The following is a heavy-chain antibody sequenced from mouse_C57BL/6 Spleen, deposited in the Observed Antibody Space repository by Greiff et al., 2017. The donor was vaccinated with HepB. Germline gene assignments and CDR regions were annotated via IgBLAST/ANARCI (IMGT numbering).Heavy chain of an antibody. J-gene: IGHJ4*01. V-gene: IGHV1-7*01. CDR3: ARGDTTVVASMDY. Sequence: QVQLQQSGAELAKPGASVKLSCKASGYTFTSYWMHWVKQRPGQGLEWIGYINPSSGYTKYTQKFKDKATLTADKSSSTAYMQLSSLTYEDSAVYYCARGDTTVVASMDYWGQGTSVTVSS. CDR2: INPSSGYT. CDR1: GYTFTSYW. D-gene: IGHD1-1*01.